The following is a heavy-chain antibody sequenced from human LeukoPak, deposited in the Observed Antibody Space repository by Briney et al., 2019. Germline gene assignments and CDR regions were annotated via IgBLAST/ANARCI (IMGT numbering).Heavy chain of an antibody. CDR1: GFTFSSYS. CDR2: ISSSSSYI. J-gene: IGHJ4*02. V-gene: IGHV3-21*05. Sequence: GGSLRLSCAASGFTFSSYSMNWVRQAPGKGLEWVSYISSSSSYIYYADSVKGRFTISRDDAKNSLYLQMNSLRAEDTAIYYCARDRLVLRPRSSSDYWGQGTLVTVSS. D-gene: IGHD6-6*01. CDR3: ARDRLVLRPRSSSDY.